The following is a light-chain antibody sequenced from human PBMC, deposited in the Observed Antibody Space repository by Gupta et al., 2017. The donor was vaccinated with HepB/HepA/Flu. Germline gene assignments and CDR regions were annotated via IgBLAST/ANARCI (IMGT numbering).Light chain of an antibody. CDR1: QSVSDSQ. CDR2: AVS. CDR3: QQYDSSTWT. Sequence: EIVLTQSPGTLSLSPGERATLSCRTSQSVSDSQLAWYQQKPGQAPRLLIYAVSIRATGIPDRVRGSGSGTDFTLTISRLEPEDFAVYYCQQYDSSTWTFGPGTKVEIK. V-gene: IGKV3-20*01. J-gene: IGKJ1*01.